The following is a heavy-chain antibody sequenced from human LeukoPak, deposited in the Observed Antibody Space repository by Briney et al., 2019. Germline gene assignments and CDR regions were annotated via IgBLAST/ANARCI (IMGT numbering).Heavy chain of an antibody. Sequence: PSQTLPLTCTVSGGSISSGGYYWSWIRQHPGKGLEWIGYIYYSGSTYYNPSLKSRVTISVDTSKNQFSLKLSSVTAADTAVYYCARDSVAAAGTVGYYYGMDVWGQGTTVTVSS. CDR2: IYYSGST. J-gene: IGHJ6*02. V-gene: IGHV4-31*03. CDR1: GGSISSGGYY. D-gene: IGHD6-13*01. CDR3: ARDSVAAAGTVGYYYGMDV.